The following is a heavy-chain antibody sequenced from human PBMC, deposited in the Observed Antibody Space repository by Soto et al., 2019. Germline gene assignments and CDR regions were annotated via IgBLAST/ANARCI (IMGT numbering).Heavy chain of an antibody. CDR1: GGTFSSYT. V-gene: IGHV1-69*02. CDR3: ARTPDYYYGMDV. J-gene: IGHJ6*02. CDR2: IIPILGIA. Sequence: QVQLVQSGAAVKKPGSSVKVSCKASGGTFSSYTIRWVRQAPGQGLEWMGRIIPILGIANYAQKFQGRVTITADKSTSTAYMELSSLRSEDTAVYYCARTPDYYYGMDVWGQGTTVTVSS.